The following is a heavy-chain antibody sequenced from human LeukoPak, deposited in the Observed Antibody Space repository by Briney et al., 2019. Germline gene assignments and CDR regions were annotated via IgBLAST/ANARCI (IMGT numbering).Heavy chain of an antibody. CDR2: ISSSGSTI. Sequence: GGSLRLSCTVSGFTVSSNSMSWVRQAPRKGPEWVSYISSSGSTIYYADSVKGRFTISRDSATNSLFLQMNSLRADDTAVYYCARVYEPSYYGDHLRYYFDYWGQGTLVTVSS. J-gene: IGHJ4*02. V-gene: IGHV3-48*04. CDR3: ARVYEPSYYGDHLRYYFDY. CDR1: GFTVSSNS. D-gene: IGHD4-17*01.